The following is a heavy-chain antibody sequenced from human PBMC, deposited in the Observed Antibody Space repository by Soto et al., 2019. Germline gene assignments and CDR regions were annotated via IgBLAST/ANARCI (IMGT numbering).Heavy chain of an antibody. CDR1: GGSISSGGYS. D-gene: IGHD3-10*01. CDR2: IYHSGST. Sequence: PSETLSLTCAVSGGSISSGGYSWSWIRQPPGKGLEWIGYIYHSGSTYYNPSLKSRVTISVDRSKNQFSLKLSSVTAADTAVYYCASEVPFSTYGMDVWGQGTTVTVSS. J-gene: IGHJ6*02. CDR3: ASEVPFSTYGMDV. V-gene: IGHV4-30-2*02.